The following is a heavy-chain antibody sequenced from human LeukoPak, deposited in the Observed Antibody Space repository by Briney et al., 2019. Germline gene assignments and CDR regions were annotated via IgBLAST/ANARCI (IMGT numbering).Heavy chain of an antibody. CDR1: GDSIRSHY. V-gene: IGHV4-59*11. CDR3: AREDWEEYYFDY. Sequence: SETLSLTCTVSGDSIRSHYWSWIRQPPGQGLEWIGYIYYSGSTNYNPSLRSRVTISVDTSKSQFSLKLSSATAADTAVYYCAREDWEEYYFDYWGQGSLVTVSS. J-gene: IGHJ4*02. CDR2: IYYSGST. D-gene: IGHD1-26*01.